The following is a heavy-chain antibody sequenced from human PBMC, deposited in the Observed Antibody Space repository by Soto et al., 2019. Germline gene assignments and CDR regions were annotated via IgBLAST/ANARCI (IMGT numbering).Heavy chain of an antibody. V-gene: IGHV1-46*01. Sequence: ASVKVSCKASGYTFTTYYIHWVRQAPGQGLEWMGIINPSGGGTSYAQKFQGRVTMTRDTSTSTVYMELSSLRSEDTAVYYCAAGESRDDDFWRGFDFWGQGTLVTVSS. D-gene: IGHD3-3*01. CDR3: AAGESRDDDFWRGFDF. CDR2: INPSGGGT. J-gene: IGHJ4*02. CDR1: GYTFTTYY.